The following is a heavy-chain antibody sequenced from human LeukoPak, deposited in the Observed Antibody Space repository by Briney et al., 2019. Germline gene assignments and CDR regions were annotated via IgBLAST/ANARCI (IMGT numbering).Heavy chain of an antibody. Sequence: GGSLRLSCAASGFTFSSYAMSWVRQAPGKGLEWVSAISGSGGSTYYADSVKGRFTISRDNSKNTLYLQMNSLRAEDTAVYYCAKDSRGRITVAGTSYWGQGTLDTVSS. V-gene: IGHV3-23*01. CDR2: ISGSGGST. J-gene: IGHJ4*02. CDR1: GFTFSSYA. CDR3: AKDSRGRITVAGTSY. D-gene: IGHD6-19*01.